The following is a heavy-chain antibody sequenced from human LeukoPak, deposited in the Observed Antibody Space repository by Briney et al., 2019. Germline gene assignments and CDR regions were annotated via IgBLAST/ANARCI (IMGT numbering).Heavy chain of an antibody. V-gene: IGHV1-69*05. CDR3: ARDRWYCSGGSGYSGDWFDP. Sequence: ASVTVSCKASGGTVSSYAISWVRQAPGQGLEWMGGIIPIFGTANYAQKSQGRVTITTDESTSTAYMKLSSLRSEDTAVYYCARDRWYCSGGSGYSGDWFDPWGQGNLVTVSS. D-gene: IGHD2-15*01. CDR1: GGTVSSYA. J-gene: IGHJ5*02. CDR2: IIPIFGTA.